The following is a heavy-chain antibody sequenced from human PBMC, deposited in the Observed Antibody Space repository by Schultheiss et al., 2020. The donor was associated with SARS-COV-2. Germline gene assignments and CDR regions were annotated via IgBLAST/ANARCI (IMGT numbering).Heavy chain of an antibody. V-gene: IGHV3-23*01. CDR1: GFTFSSYA. J-gene: IGHJ6*02. D-gene: IGHD5-24*01. CDR3: ARDQASWLQSSYAMDV. Sequence: GESLKISCAASGFTFSSYAMSWVRQAPGKGLEWVSAISGGAVNTHYADSVKGRFTISRDNSKHTLYLQMNSLRAEDTAVYYCARDQASWLQSSYAMDVWGQGTTVTVSS. CDR2: ISGGAVNT.